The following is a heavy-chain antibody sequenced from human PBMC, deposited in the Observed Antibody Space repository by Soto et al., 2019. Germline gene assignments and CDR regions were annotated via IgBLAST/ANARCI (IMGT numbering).Heavy chain of an antibody. J-gene: IGHJ5*02. V-gene: IGHV3-33*01. CDR3: ARGRGRDWFGP. D-gene: IGHD2-15*01. CDR1: GFTFSSYG. Sequence: QVQLVEAGGGVVQPGRSLRLSCAASGFTFSSYGMHWVRQAPGKGLEWVAVIWYDGSNKYYADSVKGRFTISRDNYKNTLYLQMISLRAEDTAVYYCARGRGRDWFGPWGQGTLVTVSS. CDR2: IWYDGSNK.